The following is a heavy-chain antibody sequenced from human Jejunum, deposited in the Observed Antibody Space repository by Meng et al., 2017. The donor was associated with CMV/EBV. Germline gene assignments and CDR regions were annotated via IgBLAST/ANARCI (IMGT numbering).Heavy chain of an antibody. CDR3: AKGYQAEPSTATGES. J-gene: IGHJ5*02. D-gene: IGHD3-10*01. V-gene: IGHV3-23*01. CDR2: ISGSGDDT. CDR1: GFCFRAYA. Sequence: SGFCFRAYALNWVRQAPGKGLEWVSGISGSGDDTYYADSVKGRFTISRDNSKNTLFLQMNSLRAEDTGVYYCAKGYQAEPSTATGESWGQGTLVTVSS.